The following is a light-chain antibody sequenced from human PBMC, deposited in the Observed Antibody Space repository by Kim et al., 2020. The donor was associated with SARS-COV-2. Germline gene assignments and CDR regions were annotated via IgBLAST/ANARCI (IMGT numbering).Light chain of an antibody. CDR1: LSVSSNY. CDR2: GDS. V-gene: IGKV3-20*01. CDR3: HQYGTA. J-gene: IGKJ1*01. Sequence: ASTPGRRPLLSCRARLSVSSNYLAWYQPKPGQAPRLLMYGDSSRATGIPDRFSGSGSGTDFTLTISRLEPEDFAVYYCHQYGTAFGQGTKVDIK.